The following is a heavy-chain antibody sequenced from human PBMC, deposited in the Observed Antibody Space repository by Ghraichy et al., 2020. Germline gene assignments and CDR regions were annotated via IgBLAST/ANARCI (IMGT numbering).Heavy chain of an antibody. J-gene: IGHJ5*02. CDR2: IYYSGST. CDR3: ARYREGPFDP. Sequence: SETLSLTCTVSGGSIRSYYWSWIRPPPGKGLEWIGYIYYSGSTNYNPSLKSRVTISVDTSKNQFSLKLTSVTAADTAVYYCARYREGPFDPWGQGTLVTVSS. CDR1: GGSIRSYY. V-gene: IGHV4-59*01. D-gene: IGHD1-26*01.